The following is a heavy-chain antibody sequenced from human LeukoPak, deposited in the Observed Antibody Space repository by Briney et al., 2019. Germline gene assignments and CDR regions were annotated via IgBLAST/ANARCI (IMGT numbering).Heavy chain of an antibody. CDR3: ARDWVAHDAIDI. J-gene: IGHJ3*02. CDR2: IYSSRST. D-gene: IGHD5-12*01. V-gene: IGHV4-59*01. CDR1: GGSISSYY. Sequence: SETLSLTCTISGGSISSYYWSWIRQPPGKGLEWIGYIYSSRSTNYSPSLRSRVTISLDTSKNQVSLKLSSVTAADTAVYYCARDWVAHDAIDIWGQGTMVTVSS.